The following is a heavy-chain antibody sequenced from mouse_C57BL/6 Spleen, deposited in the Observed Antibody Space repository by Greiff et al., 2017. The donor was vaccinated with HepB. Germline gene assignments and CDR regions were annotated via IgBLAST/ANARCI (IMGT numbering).Heavy chain of an antibody. CDR1: GFTFSSYA. V-gene: IGHV5-9-1*02. CDR2: ISSGGDYI. J-gene: IGHJ4*01. Sequence: EVKLMESGEGLVKPGGSLKLSCAASGFTFSSYAMSWVRQTPEKRLEWVAYISSGGDYIYYADTVKGRFTISRDNARNTLYLQMSSLKSEDTAMYYCTRDGWLLGAMDYWGQGTSVTVSS. CDR3: TRDGWLLGAMDY. D-gene: IGHD2-3*01.